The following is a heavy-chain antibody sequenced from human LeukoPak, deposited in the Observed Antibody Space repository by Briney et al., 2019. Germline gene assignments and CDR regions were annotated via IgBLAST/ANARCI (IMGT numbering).Heavy chain of an antibody. D-gene: IGHD4-17*01. V-gene: IGHV3-7*03. Sequence: GGYLRLSCAAAGFTFSSYWMSWVRQAPGKGLEWVANIKQDGSEKYYVDSVKGRFTISRDNAKNSLYLQMNSLRAEDTAVYFCARGQTTVTNWGQGTLVTVSS. CDR2: IKQDGSEK. J-gene: IGHJ4*02. CDR1: GFTFSSYW. CDR3: ARGQTTVTN.